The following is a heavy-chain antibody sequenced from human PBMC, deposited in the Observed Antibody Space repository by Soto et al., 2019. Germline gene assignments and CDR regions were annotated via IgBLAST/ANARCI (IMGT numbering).Heavy chain of an antibody. CDR2: IIPIFGTA. J-gene: IGHJ3*02. D-gene: IGHD3-22*01. CDR3: ARETYYDSSGYSDAFDI. CDR1: GGTFSSYA. V-gene: IGHV1-69*13. Sequence: SVKVSCKASGGTFSSYAISWVRQAPGQGLEWMGGIIPIFGTANYAQKFQGRVTITADESTSTAYMELSSLRSEDTAVYYCARETYYDSSGYSDAFDIWGQGTMVTVSS.